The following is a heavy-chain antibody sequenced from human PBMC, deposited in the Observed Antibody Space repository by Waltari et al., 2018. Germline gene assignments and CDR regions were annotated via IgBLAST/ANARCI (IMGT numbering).Heavy chain of an antibody. CDR1: GYSFTSYW. J-gene: IGHJ4*02. Sequence: EVQLVQSGAEVKKPGESLKISCKGSGYSFTSYWIGWVRQMPGKGLEWMGSIYPGDSGTRYSPSFQGQVTISADKSISTAYLQWSSLKASDTAMYYCARPHSSSSNYFDYWGQGTLVTVSS. CDR2: IYPGDSGT. CDR3: ARPHSSSSNYFDY. V-gene: IGHV5-51*03. D-gene: IGHD6-13*01.